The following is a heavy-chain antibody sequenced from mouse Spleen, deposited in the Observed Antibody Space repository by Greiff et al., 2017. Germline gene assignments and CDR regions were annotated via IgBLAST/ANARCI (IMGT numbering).Heavy chain of an antibody. CDR2: IYPGDGDT. CDR1: GYAFSSSW. Sequence: QVQLQQSGPELVKPGASVKISCKASGYAFSSSWMNWVKQRPGKGLEWIGRIYPGDGDTNYNGKFKGKATLTADKSSSTAYMQLSSLTSEDSAVYFCARSYGPYAMDYWGQGTSVTVSS. J-gene: IGHJ4*01. D-gene: IGHD1-2*01. CDR3: ARSYGPYAMDY. V-gene: IGHV1-82*01.